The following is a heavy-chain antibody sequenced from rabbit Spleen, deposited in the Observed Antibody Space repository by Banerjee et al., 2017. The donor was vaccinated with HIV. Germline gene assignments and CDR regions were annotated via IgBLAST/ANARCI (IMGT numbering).Heavy chain of an antibody. CDR2: IAGSSSGFT. Sequence: QSLEESGGDLVKPGASLTLTCTASGFDFSSSYYMCWVRQAPGKGLEWISCIAGSSSGFTYSATWAKGRFTFSKTSSTTVTLQMTSLTAADTATYFCARDLDGVIGWNFGWWGPGTLVTVS. D-gene: IGHD1-1*01. J-gene: IGHJ4*01. V-gene: IGHV1S40*01. CDR3: ARDLDGVIGWNFGW. CDR1: GFDFSSSYY.